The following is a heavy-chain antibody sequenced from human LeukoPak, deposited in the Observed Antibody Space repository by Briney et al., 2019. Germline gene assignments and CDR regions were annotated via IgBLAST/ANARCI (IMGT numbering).Heavy chain of an antibody. D-gene: IGHD4-17*01. Sequence: PSETLSLTCTVSGGSLSSYYWSWIRQPPGKGLKWIGYISYSGITNYYPSLKGRVSISIDMSKNQFSLKLSSVTAADTAVYYCARGGYDDYGDEVDYWGQGTLVTVSS. J-gene: IGHJ4*02. CDR1: GGSLSSYY. V-gene: IGHV4-59*01. CDR3: ARGGYDDYGDEVDY. CDR2: ISYSGIT.